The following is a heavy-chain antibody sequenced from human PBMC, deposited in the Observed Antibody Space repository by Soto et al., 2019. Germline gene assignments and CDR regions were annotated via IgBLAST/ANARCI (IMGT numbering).Heavy chain of an antibody. Sequence: ASVKVSCKASGGTFSSYAISWVRQAPGQGLEWMGGIIPIFGTANYAQKFQGRVTITADESTSTAYMELSSLRSEDTAVYYCARDASGSYYGGAFDIWGQGTMVTVSS. J-gene: IGHJ3*02. CDR1: GGTFSSYA. CDR2: IIPIFGTA. V-gene: IGHV1-69*13. CDR3: ARDASGSYYGGAFDI. D-gene: IGHD1-26*01.